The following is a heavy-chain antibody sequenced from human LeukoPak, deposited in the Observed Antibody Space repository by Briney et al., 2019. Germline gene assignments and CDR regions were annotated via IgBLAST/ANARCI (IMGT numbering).Heavy chain of an antibody. Sequence: PSETLSLTCSVSGGSINNYWSWIRQPAGKGLEWIGRIYTSGSTNYNPSLKSRVTMSVDTSKNQFSLKLSSVTAADTAVYYCAREDSSGYYYLVSYWGQGTLVTVSS. D-gene: IGHD3-22*01. J-gene: IGHJ4*02. CDR2: IYTSGST. CDR1: GGSINNY. CDR3: AREDSSGYYYLVSY. V-gene: IGHV4-4*07.